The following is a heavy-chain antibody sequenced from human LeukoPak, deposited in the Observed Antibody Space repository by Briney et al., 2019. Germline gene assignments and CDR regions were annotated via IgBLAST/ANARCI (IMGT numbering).Heavy chain of an antibody. CDR1: GGSISSGDYY. CDR3: APGGYYGSGSYPQ. D-gene: IGHD3-10*01. CDR2: IYYSGST. Sequence: PSETLSLTCTVSGGSISSGDYYWSWIRQPPGKGLEWIGYIYYSGSTYYNPSLKSRVTILVDTSKNQFSLKLSSVTAADTAVYYCAPGGYYGSGSYPQWGQGTLVTVSS. V-gene: IGHV4-30-4*01. J-gene: IGHJ4*02.